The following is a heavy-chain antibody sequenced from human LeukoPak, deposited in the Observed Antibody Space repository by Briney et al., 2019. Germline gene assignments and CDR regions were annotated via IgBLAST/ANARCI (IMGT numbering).Heavy chain of an antibody. J-gene: IGHJ4*02. CDR1: GGSISSGGYY. CDR3: AGTEGVVATLPRIDY. CDR2: IYYSGST. D-gene: IGHD5-12*01. Sequence: SETLSLTCTVSGGSISSGGYYWSWIRQHPGKGLEWIGYIYYSGSTYYNPSLKSRVTISVDTSKNQFSLKLSSVTAADTAVYYCAGTEGVVATLPRIDYWGQGTLVTVSS. V-gene: IGHV4-31*03.